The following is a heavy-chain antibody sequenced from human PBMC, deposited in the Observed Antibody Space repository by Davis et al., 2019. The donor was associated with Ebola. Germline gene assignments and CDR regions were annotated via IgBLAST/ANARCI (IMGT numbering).Heavy chain of an antibody. J-gene: IGHJ4*02. Sequence: GESLKISCAASGFTFSSYWMSWVRQAPGKGLEWVANIKQDGSEKYYVDSVKGRFTISRDNAKNSLYLQMNSLRAEDTAVYYCAKDDGDGETDYFDYWGQGTLVTVSS. V-gene: IGHV3-7*01. CDR1: GFTFSSYW. CDR2: IKQDGSEK. CDR3: AKDDGDGETDYFDY. D-gene: IGHD4-17*01.